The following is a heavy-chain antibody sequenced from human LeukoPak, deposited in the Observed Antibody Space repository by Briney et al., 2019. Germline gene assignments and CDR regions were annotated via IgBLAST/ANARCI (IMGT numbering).Heavy chain of an antibody. CDR3: ARDEAGSGYIDY. Sequence: PSETLSLTCTVSGGSISSYYWSWIRQPAGKGLEWIGRIYASGSTYYNPSLKSRVTMSVDTSKNQFSLRLTTVTAADTAVYYCARDEAGSGYIDYWGQGTLVTVSS. D-gene: IGHD3-22*01. CDR1: GGSISSYY. J-gene: IGHJ4*01. V-gene: IGHV4-4*07. CDR2: IYASGST.